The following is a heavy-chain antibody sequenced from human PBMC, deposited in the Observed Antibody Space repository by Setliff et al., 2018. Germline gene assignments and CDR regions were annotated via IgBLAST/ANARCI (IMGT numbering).Heavy chain of an antibody. D-gene: IGHD3-9*01. V-gene: IGHV3-23*01. J-gene: IGHJ5*02. CDR1: GFTFSDYY. CDR3: AKDASYYDILTGANYLDT. Sequence: GGSLRLSCAASGFTFSDYYMSWVRQAPGKGLEWVSSISANGGSTYSADSVKGRFTISRDNSNLFLQMNNLRAEDTAFYFCAKDASYYDILTGANYLDTWGRGTLVTVSS. CDR2: ISANGGST.